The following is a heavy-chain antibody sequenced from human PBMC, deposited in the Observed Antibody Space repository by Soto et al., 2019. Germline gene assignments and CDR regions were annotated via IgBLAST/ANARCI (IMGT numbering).Heavy chain of an antibody. J-gene: IGHJ5*02. Sequence: QVQLQESGPGLVKPSETLSLTCTVSGGSLSNYYWNWLRQPPGKALEWIAYIYYSGSTNYNPSLKCLVTMSVDTCKCPCSLTLSSVTAADPSMYYCARSPYCDRQYYWFDPWGHGTLVTVSS. CDR1: GGSLSNYY. V-gene: IGHV4-59*08. CDR3: ARSPYCDRQYYWFDP. CDR2: IYYSGST. D-gene: IGHD2-2*01.